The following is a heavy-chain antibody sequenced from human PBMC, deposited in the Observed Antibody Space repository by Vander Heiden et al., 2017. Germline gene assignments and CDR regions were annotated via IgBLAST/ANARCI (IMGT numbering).Heavy chain of an antibody. CDR1: GGSFSGYY. D-gene: IGHD2-8*01. CDR2: INHSGST. V-gene: IGHV4-34*01. J-gene: IGHJ6*02. Sequence: QVQLQQWGAGLLKPSETLSLTCAVYGGSFSGYYWSWIRQPPGKGLEWIGEINHSGSTNYNPTLKSRFTISVDTSKNQFSLKLSSVTAADTAVFYCARVGCTDGVCPSNYYYYYSMDVWGQGTTVTVSS. CDR3: ARVGCTDGVCPSNYYYYYSMDV.